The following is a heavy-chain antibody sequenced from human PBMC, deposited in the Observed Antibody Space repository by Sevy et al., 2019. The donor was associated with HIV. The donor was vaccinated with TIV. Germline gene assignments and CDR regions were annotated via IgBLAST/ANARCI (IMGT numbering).Heavy chain of an antibody. Sequence: GGSLRLSCAASGFTFSSFNMNWVRQAPGKGLEWVSSISGLSNYIYYAESLKGRFIISRDNAKNTLYLQMNSLRVDDTAVYYCARGHPDGSYDYFDYWGQGTLVTVSS. CDR3: ARGHPDGSYDYFDY. D-gene: IGHD1-26*01. J-gene: IGHJ4*02. CDR1: GFTFSSFN. CDR2: ISGLSNYI. V-gene: IGHV3-21*06.